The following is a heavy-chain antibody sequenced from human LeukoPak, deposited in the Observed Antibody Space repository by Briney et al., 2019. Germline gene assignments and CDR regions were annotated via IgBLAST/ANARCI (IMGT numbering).Heavy chain of an antibody. Sequence: GGSLRLSCAASGFPFSNYWMHWVRQAPGKGLEWVSYISTSGGTIYYADSVKGRFTISRDNAKNSLYLQMNSLRAEDTAVYYCARDSYYGGTQDYWGQGTLVTVSS. CDR3: ARDSYYGGTQDY. V-gene: IGHV3-48*04. J-gene: IGHJ4*02. CDR2: ISTSGGTI. D-gene: IGHD4-23*01. CDR1: GFPFSNYW.